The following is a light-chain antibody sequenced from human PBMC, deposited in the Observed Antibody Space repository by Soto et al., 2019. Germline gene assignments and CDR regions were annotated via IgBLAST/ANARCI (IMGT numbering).Light chain of an antibody. CDR1: QSVRSSY. J-gene: IGKJ3*01. Sequence: EIVLTQSPGTLSLSPGERATLSCRASQSVRSSYLAWYQQKPGQAPRLLIYGASSRATGIPDRFSGSGSGTDFTLTFSRLEPEDFAVYYCQQYGSSPFTFGPGTKVDIK. V-gene: IGKV3-20*01. CDR2: GAS. CDR3: QQYGSSPFT.